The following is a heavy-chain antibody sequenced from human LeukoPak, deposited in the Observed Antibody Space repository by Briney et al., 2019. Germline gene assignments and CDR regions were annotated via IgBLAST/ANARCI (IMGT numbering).Heavy chain of an antibody. CDR1: GFTFSNYA. Sequence: GGSLRLSCSASGFTFSNYAMHWVRQAPGKGLEYVSAISSGGGTSYYADSVKGRFTISRDTSKNTLYLQMTSLKPEDTALYYCVRASGWFDPWGQGTLVTVSS. CDR3: VRASGWFDP. CDR2: ISSGGGTS. D-gene: IGHD6-25*01. J-gene: IGHJ5*02. V-gene: IGHV3-64D*06.